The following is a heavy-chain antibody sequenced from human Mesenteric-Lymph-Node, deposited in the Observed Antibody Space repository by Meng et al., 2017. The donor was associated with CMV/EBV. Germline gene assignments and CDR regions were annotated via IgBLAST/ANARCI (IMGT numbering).Heavy chain of an antibody. CDR2: ISSSGSTI. CDR1: GFSFSDNY. J-gene: IGHJ4*02. D-gene: IGHD1-26*01. V-gene: IGHV3-11*01. Sequence: GGSLRLSCAASGFSFSDNYMSWIRQAPGKGLGCVSYISSSGSTIYYADSVKGRFTISRDNAENSLYLQMNSLRAEDTAVYYCVRGGSYRAFDYWGQGTLVTVSS. CDR3: VRGGSYRAFDY.